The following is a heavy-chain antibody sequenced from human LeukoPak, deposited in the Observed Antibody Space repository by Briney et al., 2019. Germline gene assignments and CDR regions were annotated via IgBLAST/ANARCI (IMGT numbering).Heavy chain of an antibody. CDR1: GFTLSSYG. V-gene: IGHV3-30*18. CDR2: ISYDGSNK. CDR3: AKDYYSGSSHDAFDI. D-gene: IGHD1-26*01. J-gene: IGHJ3*02. Sequence: GGSLRLSCAASGFTLSSYGMHWVRQAPGKGLEWVAVISYDGSNKYYADSVKGRFTISRDNSKNTLYLQMNSLRAEDTAVYYCAKDYYSGSSHDAFDIWGQGTMVTVSS.